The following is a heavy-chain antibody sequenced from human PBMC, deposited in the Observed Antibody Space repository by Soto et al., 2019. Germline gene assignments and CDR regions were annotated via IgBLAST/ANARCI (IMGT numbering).Heavy chain of an antibody. Sequence: PGGSLGLACAASGFTFSNAWMSGVRQAPGQGLEWVVRIKSKTDGGTTDYAAPVKGGFTISRDDSKNTLYLQMNSLKTEDTAVYYCTTSVPILADYYYYYGMDVCGQGTTVTVSS. CDR1: GFTFSNAW. J-gene: IGHJ6*02. V-gene: IGHV3-15*01. CDR2: IKSKTDGGTT. D-gene: IGHD1-1*01. CDR3: TTSVPILADYYYYYGMDV.